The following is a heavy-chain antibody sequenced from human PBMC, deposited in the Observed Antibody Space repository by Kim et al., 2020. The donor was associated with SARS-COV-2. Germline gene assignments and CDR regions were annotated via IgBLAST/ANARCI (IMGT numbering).Heavy chain of an antibody. D-gene: IGHD5-12*01. V-gene: IGHV4-39*01. CDR1: GGSISSSSYY. J-gene: IGHJ5*02. Sequence: SETLSLTCTVSGGSISSSSYYWGWIRQPPGKGLEWIGSIYYSGSTYYNPSLKSRVTISVDTSKNLFSLKLSSVTAADTAVYYCARHARPHRSGYDDDWFDPWGQGTLVTVSS. CDR3: ARHARPHRSGYDDDWFDP. CDR2: IYYSGST.